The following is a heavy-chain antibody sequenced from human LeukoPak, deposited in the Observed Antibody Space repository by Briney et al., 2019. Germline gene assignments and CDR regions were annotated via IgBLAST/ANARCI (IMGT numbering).Heavy chain of an antibody. Sequence: TGGSLRLSCAASGFDLHTYEMNWVRQAPGKGLEWIADITISGHTKNYADSVKGRFTISRDSARTSLYLQMNSLRVEDTGVYFCVRGDPHADLWGQGTLVTVSS. CDR1: GFDLHTYE. CDR2: ITISGHTK. CDR3: VRGDPHADL. V-gene: IGHV3-48*03. J-gene: IGHJ5*02.